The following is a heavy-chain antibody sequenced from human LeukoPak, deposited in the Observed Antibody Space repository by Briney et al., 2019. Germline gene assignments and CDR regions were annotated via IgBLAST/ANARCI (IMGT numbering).Heavy chain of an antibody. CDR1: GYTFTSYG. CDR3: EREGDMVRGVRSYYYGMDV. Sequence: ASVKVSCKAFGYTFTSYGISWVRQAPGQGLEWMGWISAYNGNTNYAQKLQGRVTMATDTSTSTAYMELRSLRSDDTAVYYCEREGDMVRGVRSYYYGMDVWGKGTTVTVSS. D-gene: IGHD3-10*01. J-gene: IGHJ6*04. CDR2: ISAYNGNT. V-gene: IGHV1-18*04.